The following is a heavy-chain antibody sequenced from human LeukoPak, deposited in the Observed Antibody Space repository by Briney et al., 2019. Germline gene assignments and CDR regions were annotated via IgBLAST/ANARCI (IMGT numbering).Heavy chain of an antibody. CDR3: ANQYCTNGVCSYYYMDV. J-gene: IGHJ6*03. Sequence: GGSLRLSCAASGFTFSSYGMHWVRQAPGKGLEWVAFIRYDGSNKYYADSVKGRFTISRDNSKNTLYLQMNSLRAEDTAAYYCANQYCTNGVCSYYYMDVWGKGTTVTVSS. CDR1: GFTFSSYG. D-gene: IGHD2-8*01. V-gene: IGHV3-30*02. CDR2: IRYDGSNK.